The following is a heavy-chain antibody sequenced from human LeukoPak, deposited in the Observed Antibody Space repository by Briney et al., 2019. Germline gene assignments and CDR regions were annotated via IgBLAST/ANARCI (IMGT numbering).Heavy chain of an antibody. Sequence: GGSLRLSCAASGFTFSSYWMSWVRQAPGKGLEWVANIKQDGSEKYYVDSVKGRFTISRDNAKNSLYLQMNSLRAEDTAVYYCAKVGSGWLRSAFDIWGQGTMVTVSS. V-gene: IGHV3-7*01. D-gene: IGHD6-19*01. CDR3: AKVGSGWLRSAFDI. CDR2: IKQDGSEK. J-gene: IGHJ3*02. CDR1: GFTFSSYW.